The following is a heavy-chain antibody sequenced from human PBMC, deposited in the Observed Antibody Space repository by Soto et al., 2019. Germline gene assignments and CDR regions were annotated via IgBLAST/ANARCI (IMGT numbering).Heavy chain of an antibody. J-gene: IGHJ5*02. D-gene: IGHD6-13*01. V-gene: IGHV1-46*01. Sequence: QVQLVQSGTEVKKPGASVKISCKASGYTFTSNWIHWARRAPGQGLEWMGVSNPSGDITKYAPKFQGRVTMTTDTSTSTIYMDLSSLTSEDTAVYYCARDQSIASSGAWGLDPWGQGTLVTVSS. CDR3: ARDQSIASSGAWGLDP. CDR2: SNPSGDIT. CDR1: GYTFTSNW.